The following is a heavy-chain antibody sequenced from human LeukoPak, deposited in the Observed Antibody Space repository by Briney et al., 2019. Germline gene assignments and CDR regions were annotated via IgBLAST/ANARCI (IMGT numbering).Heavy chain of an antibody. V-gene: IGHV3-72*01. J-gene: IGHJ6*03. Sequence: GGPLRLSCAASGFIFSDHYMDWVRQAPGKGLEWVGRTRNKANSYSTEYAASVKGRFTISTDDSKNSLYLQMNSLKTEDTAVYYCAREARVLVYMDVWGKGTTVTVSS. CDR3: AREARVLVYMDV. CDR1: GFIFSDHY. D-gene: IGHD2-8*01. CDR2: TRNKANSYST.